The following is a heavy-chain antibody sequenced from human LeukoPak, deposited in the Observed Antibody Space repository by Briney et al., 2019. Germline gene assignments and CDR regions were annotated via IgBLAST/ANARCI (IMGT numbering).Heavy chain of an antibody. CDR2: IWYDGSNK. CDR3: AKGRVTIVTTVIDY. D-gene: IGHD4-11*01. CDR1: GFTFSSYG. J-gene: IGHJ4*02. Sequence: PGRSLRLSCAASGFTFSSYGMHWVRQAPGKGLEWVAVIWYDGSNKYYADSVKGRFTISRDNSKNTLYLQMNSLRAEDTAVYYCAKGRVTIVTTVIDYWGQGTLVTVSS. V-gene: IGHV3-33*06.